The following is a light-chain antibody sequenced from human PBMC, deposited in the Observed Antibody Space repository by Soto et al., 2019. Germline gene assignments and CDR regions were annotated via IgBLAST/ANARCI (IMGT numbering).Light chain of an antibody. Sequence: QSALTQPPSASGTPGQRVTISCSGSSSNIGSNYVYWYQQLPGTAPKLLIYRNNQRPSGVPERFSGSKSGTAASLAISGLRSEDEADYYCAAWDDSLSGLFGTGTKLTVL. CDR1: SSNIGSNY. CDR2: RNN. CDR3: AAWDDSLSGL. V-gene: IGLV1-47*01. J-gene: IGLJ1*01.